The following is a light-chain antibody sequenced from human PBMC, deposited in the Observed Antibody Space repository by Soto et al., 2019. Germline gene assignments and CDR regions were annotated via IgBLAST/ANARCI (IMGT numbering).Light chain of an antibody. CDR1: QGISSW. J-gene: IGKJ1*01. CDR3: QQANSFPPT. CDR2: PAS. V-gene: IGKV1-12*01. Sequence: PSXXXASVGXRYTITCRASQGISSWLAWYQHKPGKAPKLLIYPASSLHSGVPSRFSGSGSGTDFTLTISSLQPEDFATYSCQQANSFPPTFGQGTKVDI.